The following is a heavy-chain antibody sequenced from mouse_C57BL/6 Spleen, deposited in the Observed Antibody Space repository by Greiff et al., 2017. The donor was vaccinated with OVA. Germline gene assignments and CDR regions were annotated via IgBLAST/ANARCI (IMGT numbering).Heavy chain of an antibody. CDR3: ARGVYYDSYADSWYFDV. CDR1: GYAFSSSW. J-gene: IGHJ1*03. CDR2: IYPGDGDT. D-gene: IGHD2-4*01. V-gene: IGHV1-82*01. Sequence: QVQLKESGPELVKPGASVKISCKASGYAFSSSWMNWVKQRPGKGLEWIGRIYPGDGDTNYNGKFKGKATLTADKSSSTAYMQHSSLTSEESTVYFCARGVYYDSYADSWYFDVWGTGTTVTVSS.